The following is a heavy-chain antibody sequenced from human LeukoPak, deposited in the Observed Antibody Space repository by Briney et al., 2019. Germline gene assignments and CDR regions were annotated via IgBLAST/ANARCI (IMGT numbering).Heavy chain of an antibody. CDR1: GFTVSSNN. J-gene: IGHJ4*02. V-gene: IGHV3-53*01. Sequence: PGGSLRLPCADSGFTVSSNNMSGVRQAPGKGLEWVSVIYSGGSTYYADSVKGRFTISRDNSKNTLYLQMNSLRAEDTAVYYCARVRGYSGYDVFEYWGQGTLVTVSS. CDR2: IYSGGST. D-gene: IGHD5-12*01. CDR3: ARVRGYSGYDVFEY.